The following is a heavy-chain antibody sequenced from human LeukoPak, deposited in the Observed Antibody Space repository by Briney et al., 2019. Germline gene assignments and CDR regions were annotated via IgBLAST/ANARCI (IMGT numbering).Heavy chain of an antibody. J-gene: IGHJ6*03. CDR1: GGSFSGYY. CDR2: INHSGST. D-gene: IGHD4-17*01. CDR3: ARGRVYTVTTPRLYYMDV. Sequence: PSETLSLTCAVYGGSFSGYYWSWIRQPPGKGLEWIGEINHSGSTNYNPSLKSRVTISVDTSKNQFSLKLSSVTAADTAVYYCARGRVYTVTTPRLYYMDVWGKGTTVTVSS. V-gene: IGHV4-34*01.